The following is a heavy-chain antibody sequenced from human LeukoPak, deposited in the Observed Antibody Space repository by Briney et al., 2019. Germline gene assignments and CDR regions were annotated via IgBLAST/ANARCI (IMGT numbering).Heavy chain of an antibody. CDR3: ARDHSIVPNWYFDL. V-gene: IGHV4-61*08. J-gene: IGHJ2*01. D-gene: IGHD2-2*01. CDR1: GGSISSGGYY. Sequence: SETLSLTCTVSGGSISSGGYYWSWIRQPPGKGLEWIGYIYYSGSTNYNPSLKSRVTISVDTSKNQFSLKLSSVTAADTAVYYCARDHSIVPNWYFDLWGRGTLVTVSS. CDR2: IYYSGST.